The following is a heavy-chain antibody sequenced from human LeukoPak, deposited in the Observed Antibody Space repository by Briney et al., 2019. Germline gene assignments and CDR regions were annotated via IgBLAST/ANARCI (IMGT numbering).Heavy chain of an antibody. CDR2: IYTSGST. J-gene: IGHJ5*02. Sequence: KPSETLSLTCTVSGGSISSGSYYWSWIRQPAGKGLEWIGRIYTSGSTNYNPSLKSRVTISVDTSKNQFSLKLSSVTAADTAVYYCARDHNGSSWYAKYNWFDPWGQGTLVTVSS. D-gene: IGHD6-13*01. CDR1: GGSISSGSYY. CDR3: ARDHNGSSWYAKYNWFDP. V-gene: IGHV4-61*02.